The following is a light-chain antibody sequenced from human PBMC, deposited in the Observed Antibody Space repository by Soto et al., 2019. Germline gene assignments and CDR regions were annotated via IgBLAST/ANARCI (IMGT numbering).Light chain of an antibody. V-gene: IGKV1-17*01. J-gene: IGKJ2*02. Sequence: DIQMTQSPSSLSASVGDRVTITYRASQGIRNDLAWYQQKPGKAPNRLIYAAFSLQSGVPSRFSGSGSGTEFTLTISSLQPEDFATYYCLQHNTYPCTFGQGTKLEIK. CDR1: QGIRND. CDR3: LQHNTYPCT. CDR2: AAF.